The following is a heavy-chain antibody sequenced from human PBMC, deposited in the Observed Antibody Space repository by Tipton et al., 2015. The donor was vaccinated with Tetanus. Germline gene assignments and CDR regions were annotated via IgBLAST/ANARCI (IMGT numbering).Heavy chain of an antibody. J-gene: IGHJ4*02. Sequence: QSGPEVKKPGASVKVSRKASGYTFTSYDINWVRQATGQGLEWMGWMNPNSGNTGYAQKFQGRVTMTRNTSISTAYMELSSLRSEDTAVYYCARGRAVAGRTPLDYWGQGTLVTVSS. CDR3: ARGRAVAGRTPLDY. V-gene: IGHV1-8*01. CDR1: GYTFTSYD. D-gene: IGHD6-19*01. CDR2: MNPNSGNT.